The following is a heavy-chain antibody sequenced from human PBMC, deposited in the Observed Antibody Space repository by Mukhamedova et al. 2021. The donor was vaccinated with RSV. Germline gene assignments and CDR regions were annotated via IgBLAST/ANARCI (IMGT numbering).Heavy chain of an antibody. CDR2: TWEDGTKK. V-gene: IGHV3-30*02. Sequence: TWEDGTKKYYADSVKGRFTISRDNSKNTLYLQMNSLRVEDTAVYSCAKVDYFDFWSGDANWFDTWGQGTLVTVSS. J-gene: IGHJ5*02. CDR3: AKVDYFDFWSGDANWFDT. D-gene: IGHD3-3*01.